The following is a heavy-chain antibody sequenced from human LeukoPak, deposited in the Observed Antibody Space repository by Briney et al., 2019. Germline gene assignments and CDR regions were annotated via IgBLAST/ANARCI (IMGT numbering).Heavy chain of an antibody. V-gene: IGHV3-7*03. Sequence: GGSLRLSCAASGFTFSSYWMSWVRQAPGKGLEWVANIKQDGSAKYYVDSVKGRFTISRDNAKNSLYLQMNSLRAEDTAVYYCARVRGSYEGAFDIWGQGTMVTVSS. CDR3: ARVRGSYEGAFDI. J-gene: IGHJ3*02. D-gene: IGHD3-22*01. CDR2: IKQDGSAK. CDR1: GFTFSSYW.